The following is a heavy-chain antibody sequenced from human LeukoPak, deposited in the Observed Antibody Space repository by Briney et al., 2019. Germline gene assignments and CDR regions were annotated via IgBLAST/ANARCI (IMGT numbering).Heavy chain of an antibody. D-gene: IGHD3-10*01. CDR3: ARDLLGTMVRGT. V-gene: IGHV1-2*02. CDR1: GYTFTGYY. CDR2: INPNSGGT. J-gene: IGHJ3*01. Sequence: ASVKVSCXASGYTFTGYYMHWVRRAPGQGLEWMGWINPNSGGTNYAQKFQGRVTMTRDTSISTAYMELSRLRSDDTAVYYCARDLLGTMVRGTWGQGTMVTVSS.